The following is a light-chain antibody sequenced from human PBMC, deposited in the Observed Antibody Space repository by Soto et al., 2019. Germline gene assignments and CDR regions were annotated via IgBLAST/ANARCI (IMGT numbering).Light chain of an antibody. CDR3: QQYNSQYT. V-gene: IGKV1-5*03. Sequence: GYIVTIPCRASQSISSWLAWYQQKPGKAPKLLIYKASTLKSGVPSRFSGSGSGTEFTLTISSLQPDDFATYYCQQYNSQYTFGQGTKVDIK. CDR2: KAS. J-gene: IGKJ2*01. CDR1: QSISSW.